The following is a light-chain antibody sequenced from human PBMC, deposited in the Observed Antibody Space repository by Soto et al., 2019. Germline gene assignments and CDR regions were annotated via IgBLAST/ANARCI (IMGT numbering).Light chain of an antibody. Sequence: QSALTQPPSASGSPGQSVTISCTGTSGDVGGYNYVSWYQQYPGKAPKLMIYEVSKRPSGVPDRFSGSKSGNTASLTVSGLQAEDEADYYCSSYAGSNNFVFGTGTKVTVL. CDR2: EVS. CDR3: SSYAGSNNFV. J-gene: IGLJ1*01. CDR1: SGDVGGYNY. V-gene: IGLV2-8*01.